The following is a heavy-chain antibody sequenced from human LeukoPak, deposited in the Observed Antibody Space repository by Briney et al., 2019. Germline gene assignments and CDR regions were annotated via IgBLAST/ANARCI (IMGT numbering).Heavy chain of an antibody. D-gene: IGHD3-22*01. J-gene: IGHJ4*02. CDR3: VRDLELVYYDSSAYEY. CDR2: INNDGSST. Sequence: QPGGSLRLSCAASGFTFSAYWMHWVRHVPGKGLEWVSRINNDGSSTTYADSVKGRFTISRDNAKNTLFLQMNSLRVEDTAVYYCVRDLELVYYDSSAYEYWGQGTLVTVSS. V-gene: IGHV3-74*01. CDR1: GFTFSAYW.